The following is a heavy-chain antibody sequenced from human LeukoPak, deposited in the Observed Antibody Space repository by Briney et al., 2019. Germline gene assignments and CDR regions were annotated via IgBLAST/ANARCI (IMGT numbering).Heavy chain of an antibody. V-gene: IGHV3-23*01. CDR2: ISGSGGST. D-gene: IGHD3-22*01. CDR3: AKPALGYYDSSGYYSFYFDY. J-gene: IGHJ4*02. CDR1: GFTFSSYA. Sequence: PGGSLRLSCAASGFTFSSYAMSWVRQAPGKGLEWVSAISGSGGSTYYADSVKGRFTISRDNSKNTLYLQMNSLRAEDTAAYYCAKPALGYYDSSGYYSFYFDYWGQGTLVTVSS.